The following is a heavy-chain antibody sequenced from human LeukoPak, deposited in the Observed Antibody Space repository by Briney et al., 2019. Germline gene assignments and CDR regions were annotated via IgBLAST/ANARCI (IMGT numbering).Heavy chain of an antibody. CDR1: GGSFSGYY. Sequence: SETLSLTCAVYGGSFSGYYWSWIRQPPGKGLEWIGEINHSGSTNYNPSLKSRVTISVDTSKSQASLKLTSVTAADTAVFYCARGRFGSPLQLQPRRPFDMWGQGTVVTISS. J-gene: IGHJ3*02. CDR3: ARGRFGSPLQLQPRRPFDM. V-gene: IGHV4-34*01. CDR2: INHSGST. D-gene: IGHD1-1*01.